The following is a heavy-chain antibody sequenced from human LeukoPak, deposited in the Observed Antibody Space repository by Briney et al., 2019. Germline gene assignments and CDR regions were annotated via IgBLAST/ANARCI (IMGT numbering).Heavy chain of an antibody. CDR1: GGSISSGGYS. Sequence: SETLSLTCAVSGGSISSGGYSWSWIRQPPGKGLEWIGYIYHSGSTYYNPSLKSRVTISIDTSKNQFSLKLSSVTAADTAVYYCARQEYTAHEFDYWGQGTLVTVSS. J-gene: IGHJ4*02. CDR3: ARQEYTAHEFDY. V-gene: IGHV4-30-2*01. CDR2: IYHSGST. D-gene: IGHD5-18*01.